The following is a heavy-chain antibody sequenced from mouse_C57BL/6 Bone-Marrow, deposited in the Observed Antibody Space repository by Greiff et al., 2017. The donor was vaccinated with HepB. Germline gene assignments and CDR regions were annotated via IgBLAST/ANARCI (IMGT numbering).Heavy chain of an antibody. CDR1: GFSLTSYA. CDR3: ARRDYDYPYAMDY. V-gene: IGHV2-9-1*01. D-gene: IGHD2-4*01. CDR2: IWTGGGT. J-gene: IGHJ4*01. Sequence: VKLQESGPGLVAPSQSLSITCTVSGFSLTSYAISWVRQPPGKGLEWLGVIWTGGGTNYNSALKSRLSISNDNSKSQVFLKMNSLQTDDTAKYYCARRDYDYPYAMDYWGQGTSVTVSS.